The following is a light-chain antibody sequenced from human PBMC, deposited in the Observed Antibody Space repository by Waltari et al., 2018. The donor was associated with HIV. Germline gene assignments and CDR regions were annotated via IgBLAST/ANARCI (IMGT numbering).Light chain of an antibody. V-gene: IGLV2-14*01. CDR3: SSYTSAETVV. Sequence: QSALTQPASVSGSPGQSITISCTGTSSDVGAYKYVSWYQHHPDQVPKLIIYEVINRPSVVSNRFSGSKSGNTASLTISGLQTEDEADYYCSSYTSAETVVFGVGTRVTVL. CDR2: EVI. CDR1: SSDVGAYKY. J-gene: IGLJ1*01.